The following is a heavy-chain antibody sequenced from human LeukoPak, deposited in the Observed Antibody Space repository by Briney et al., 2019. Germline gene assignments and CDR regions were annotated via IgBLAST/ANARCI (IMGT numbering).Heavy chain of an antibody. CDR1: GYTFTSYG. D-gene: IGHD3-22*01. CDR3: ARVTYYYDSNGDGQGRVVFDY. CDR2: ISAYNGNT. V-gene: IGHV1-18*01. Sequence: ASVKVSCKASGYTFTSYGISWVRQAPGQGLEWMGWISAYNGNTNYAQKLQGRVTMTTDTSTNTAYLDLRSLNSDDTAVYFCARVTYYYDSNGDGQGRVVFDYWGQGTLVTVSS. J-gene: IGHJ4*02.